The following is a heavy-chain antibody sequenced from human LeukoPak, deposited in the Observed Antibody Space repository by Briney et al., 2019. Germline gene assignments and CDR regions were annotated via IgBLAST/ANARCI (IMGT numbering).Heavy chain of an antibody. Sequence: PGGSLRLSCAASGFSVSSNYMSWVRQAPGKGLEWVSVIYSGGSTYYADSVKGRFTISRDNSKNTLFLQVNSLRAEDTAVYYCAKVRTYFYHGLDAWGQGTTVTVSS. J-gene: IGHJ6*02. CDR1: GFSVSSNY. CDR3: AKVRTYFYHGLDA. D-gene: IGHD1-14*01. V-gene: IGHV3-53*01. CDR2: IYSGGST.